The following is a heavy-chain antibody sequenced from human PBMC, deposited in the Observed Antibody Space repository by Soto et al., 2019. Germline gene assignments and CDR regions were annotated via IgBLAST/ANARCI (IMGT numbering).Heavy chain of an antibody. Sequence: PSETLSLTCTFSGGSIRSGGYYLSWIRQHPGKGLEWIGYIYYSGSTYYNPSLKSRVTISVDTSKNQFSLKLSSVTAADTAVYYCARDIDDSSGYYYSQRSDAFDIWGQGTMVTVSS. V-gene: IGHV4-31*03. CDR3: ARDIDDSSGYYYSQRSDAFDI. J-gene: IGHJ3*02. CDR2: IYYSGST. CDR1: GGSIRSGGYY. D-gene: IGHD3-22*01.